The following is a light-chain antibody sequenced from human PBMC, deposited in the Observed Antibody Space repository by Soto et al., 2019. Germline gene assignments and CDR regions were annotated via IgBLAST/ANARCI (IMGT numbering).Light chain of an antibody. V-gene: IGLV4-69*01. CDR3: QTWSTGIRV. CDR2: VNSDGSH. CDR1: SGHSSYA. J-gene: IGLJ3*02. Sequence: QPVLTQSPSASASLGASVSLTCTLSSGHSSYAIAWLQQQPEKGPRYLMKVNSDGSHNKGDGIPDRFSGSSSGTERYLTISRLQSEDEADYYCQTWSTGIRVFGGGTKVPVL.